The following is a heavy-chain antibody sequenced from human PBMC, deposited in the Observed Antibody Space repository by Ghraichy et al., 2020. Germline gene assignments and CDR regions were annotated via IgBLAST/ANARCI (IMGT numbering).Heavy chain of an antibody. CDR3: ARVGRFPHNYPMDV. V-gene: IGHV3-7*01. Sequence: GGSLRLSCAASGFTFSNYWMTWVRQAPGKGLDWVATIKEDGSGKYYVDSVKGRFPISRDNAANSLYLQMNILRAEDTAVYYCARVGRFPHNYPMDVCGQGTTVTASS. D-gene: IGHD3-16*01. CDR2: IKEDGSGK. CDR1: GFTFSNYW. J-gene: IGHJ6*02.